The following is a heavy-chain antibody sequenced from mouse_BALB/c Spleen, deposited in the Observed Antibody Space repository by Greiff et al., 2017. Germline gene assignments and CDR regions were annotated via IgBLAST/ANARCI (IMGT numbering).Heavy chain of an antibody. V-gene: IGHV3-2*02. Sequence: EVQLVESGPGLVKPSQSLSLTCTVTGYSITSDYAWNWIRQFPGNKLEWMGYISYSGSTSYNPALKSRITITRDTSNNQFFLQLNSVTTEDTATYYCARGVPTATGDWYFDVWGAGTTVTVSS. CDR2: ISYSGST. CDR1: GYSITSDYA. CDR3: ARGVPTATGDWYFDV. D-gene: IGHD1-2*01. J-gene: IGHJ1*01.